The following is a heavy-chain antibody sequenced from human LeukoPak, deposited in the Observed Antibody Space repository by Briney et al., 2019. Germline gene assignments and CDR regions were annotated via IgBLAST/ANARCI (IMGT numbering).Heavy chain of an antibody. CDR3: TLYNY. Sequence: GASVKVSCKASGYTFSNHDIHWVRQAPGQRLEWMGWINAGNGDTKYSQEFQGRVTITRDTSATTAYMELSSLRSEDMAVYYCTLYNYWSQGTLVTVSS. J-gene: IGHJ4*02. D-gene: IGHD1-14*01. CDR2: INAGNGDT. CDR1: GYTFSNHD. V-gene: IGHV1-3*03.